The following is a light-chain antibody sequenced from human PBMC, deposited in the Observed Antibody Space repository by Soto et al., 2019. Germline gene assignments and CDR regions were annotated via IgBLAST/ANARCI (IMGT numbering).Light chain of an antibody. CDR3: SSYTASSTYV. CDR1: SSDVGGYNY. Sequence: QSALTQPASVSGSPGQSITIPCTGTSSDVGGYNYVSWYQHHPGKAPKLMIFDVSNRPSGVSNRFSGSKSGNTASLTISGLQAEDEADYYCSSYTASSTYVFGTGTKLTVL. V-gene: IGLV2-14*03. CDR2: DVS. J-gene: IGLJ1*01.